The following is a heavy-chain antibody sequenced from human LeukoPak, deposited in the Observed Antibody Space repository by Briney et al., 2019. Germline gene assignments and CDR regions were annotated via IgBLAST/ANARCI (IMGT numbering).Heavy chain of an antibody. CDR1: GYTFTGYY. CDR3: ASVGATAFYYYYYMDV. D-gene: IGHD1-26*01. J-gene: IGHJ6*03. V-gene: IGHV1-2*02. Sequence: ASVKVSCKASGYTFTGYYMHWVRQAPGQGLEWMGWINPNSGGTNYAQKFQGRVTMTRDTSISTAYMELSSLRSEDTAVYYCASVGATAFYYYYYMDVWGKGTTVTISS. CDR2: INPNSGGT.